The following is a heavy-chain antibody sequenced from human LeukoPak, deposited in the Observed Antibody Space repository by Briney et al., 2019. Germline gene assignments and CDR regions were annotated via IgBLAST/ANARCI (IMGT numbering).Heavy chain of an antibody. CDR2: ISSSSSYI. D-gene: IGHD5-18*01. CDR1: GFTFSSYA. V-gene: IGHV3-21*01. J-gene: IGHJ4*02. Sequence: AGGSLRLSCAASGFTFSSYAMSWVRQAPGKGLEWVSSISSSSSYIYYADSVKGRFTISRDNAKNSLYLQMNSLRAEDTAVYYCARDWRGYRTLRAFDYWGQGTLVTVSS. CDR3: ARDWRGYRTLRAFDY.